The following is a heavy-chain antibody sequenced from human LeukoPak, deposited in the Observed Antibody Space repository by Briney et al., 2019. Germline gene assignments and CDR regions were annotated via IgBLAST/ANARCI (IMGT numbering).Heavy chain of an antibody. CDR2: IYTSGST. Sequence: PSETLSLTCTVSGGSISSYYWSWIRQPPGKGLEWIGYIYTSGSTNYNPSLKSRVTISVDTSKNQFSLKLSSVTAADTAVYYCARLGYYDFWSGYPDAFDIWGQGTMVTVSS. CDR3: ARLGYYDFWSGYPDAFDI. CDR1: GGSISSYY. D-gene: IGHD3-3*01. J-gene: IGHJ3*02. V-gene: IGHV4-4*09.